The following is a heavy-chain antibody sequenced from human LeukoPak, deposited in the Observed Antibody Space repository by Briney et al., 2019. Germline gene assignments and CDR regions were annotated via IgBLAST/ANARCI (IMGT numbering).Heavy chain of an antibody. J-gene: IGHJ5*02. V-gene: IGHV4-4*07. Sequence: SETLSLTCTVSGVSISNYYWSWIRQPAGKGLEWIGRIYTSGSTNYSPSLKSRVTMSVDTSKKQLSLRLSSVTAADTAVYYCARTPIYFYDDSGYYHWGQGTLVTVSS. CDR2: IYTSGST. D-gene: IGHD3-22*01. CDR1: GVSISNYY. CDR3: ARTPIYFYDDSGYYH.